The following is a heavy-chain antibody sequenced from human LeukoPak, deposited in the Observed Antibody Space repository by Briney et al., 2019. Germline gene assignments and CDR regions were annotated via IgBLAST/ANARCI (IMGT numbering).Heavy chain of an antibody. V-gene: IGHV3-23*01. Sequence: PGGSLRLSCVASGFTFSSHAASWFRQAPGKGLEWVSTIGYGGTDKYYADSVRGRFTISKGSSENTLYLQMNSLRAEDTAVYYCARERMLDYGSNSDFQHWGQGTLVTVSS. CDR2: IGYGGTDK. CDR3: ARERMLDYGSNSDFQH. J-gene: IGHJ1*01. CDR1: GFTFSSHA. D-gene: IGHD4-23*01.